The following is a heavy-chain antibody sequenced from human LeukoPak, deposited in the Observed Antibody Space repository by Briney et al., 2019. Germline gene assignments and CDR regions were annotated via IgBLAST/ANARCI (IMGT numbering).Heavy chain of an antibody. D-gene: IGHD3-3*01. CDR3: ARITYDFWSGYYMPDGP. V-gene: IGHV1-18*01. Sequence: ASVKVSCKASGYTFTNYGISWVRQAPGQGLEWMGWISIYNGNTDCAQKLRGRVTMTTDTSTSTAYMELRSLRSDDTAVYYCARITYDFWSGYYMPDGPWGQGTLVTVSS. J-gene: IGHJ5*02. CDR1: GYTFTNYG. CDR2: ISIYNGNT.